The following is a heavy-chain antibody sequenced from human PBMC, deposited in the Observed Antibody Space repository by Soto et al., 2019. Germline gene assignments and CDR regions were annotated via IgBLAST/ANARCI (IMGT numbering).Heavy chain of an antibody. V-gene: IGHV4-31*03. CDR3: ASGYKYPSDY. Sequence: QVQLQESGPGLVQPSQTLSVTCTVSGASVTSGGYYWTWIRQHPGRGLEWIGHIYSDGRTYYSPSLKSRLTISLDMSKNQFSLRLTSVTVADTAVYYCASGYKYPSDYWGQGTLVAVSS. J-gene: IGHJ4*02. CDR1: GASVTSGGYY. D-gene: IGHD6-25*01. CDR2: IYSDGRT.